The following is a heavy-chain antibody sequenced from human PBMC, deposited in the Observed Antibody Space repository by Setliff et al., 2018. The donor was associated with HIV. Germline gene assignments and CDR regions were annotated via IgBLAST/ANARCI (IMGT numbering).Heavy chain of an antibody. V-gene: IGHV4-61*09. Sequence: SETPSLTCSVSGGSINRGTYYCTWIRQSAGKGLEWIGHIYITGSTAYNPSLKSRVTISVDTSKNQFSLKLSSVIAADTAVYYRARHAAGPDGPFDYWGQGTLVTV. CDR1: GGSINRGTYY. CDR3: ARHAAGPDGPFDY. CDR2: IYITGST. J-gene: IGHJ4*02. D-gene: IGHD2-2*01.